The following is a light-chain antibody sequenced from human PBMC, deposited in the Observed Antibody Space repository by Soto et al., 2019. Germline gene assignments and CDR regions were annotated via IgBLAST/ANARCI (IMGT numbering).Light chain of an antibody. CDR2: GAS. V-gene: IGKV3-20*01. J-gene: IGKJ4*01. Sequence: EIVLTQSPGTLSLSPGERATLTCRASRSVSSSCLAWYQQKPGQAPRLLIYGASSRATGIPDRFSGSGSGTDFTLTISRLEPEDFAVYYCQQCGSSPLTFGGGTKVEIK. CDR1: RSVSSSC. CDR3: QQCGSSPLT.